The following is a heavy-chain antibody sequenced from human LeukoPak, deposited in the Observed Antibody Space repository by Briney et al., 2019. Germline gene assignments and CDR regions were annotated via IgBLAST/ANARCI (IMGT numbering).Heavy chain of an antibody. D-gene: IGHD3-22*01. CDR2: INPNSGGT. CDR1: GYTFTGYY. J-gene: IGHJ4*02. CDR3: ARVPNYYDSLDY. Sequence: ASVKVSCKASGYTFTGYYMHWVRQAPGQGLEWMGWINPNSGGTNYAQKFQGWVTMTRDTSISTAYMELSRLRSEDTAVYYCARVPNYYDSLDYWGQGTLVTVSS. V-gene: IGHV1-2*04.